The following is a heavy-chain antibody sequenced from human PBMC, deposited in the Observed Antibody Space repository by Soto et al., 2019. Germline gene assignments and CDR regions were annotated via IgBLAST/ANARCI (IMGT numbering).Heavy chain of an antibody. CDR3: ARAVDSSSWLGDVGASQSDY. CDR1: GFTFDDYG. Sequence: GSLRLSCAASGFTFDDYGMSWVRQAPGKGLEWVSGINWNGGSTGYADSVKGRFTISRDNAKNSLYLQMNSLRAEDTALYYCARAVDSSSWLGDVGASQSDYWGQG. J-gene: IGHJ4*02. V-gene: IGHV3-20*04. D-gene: IGHD6-13*01. CDR2: INWNGGST.